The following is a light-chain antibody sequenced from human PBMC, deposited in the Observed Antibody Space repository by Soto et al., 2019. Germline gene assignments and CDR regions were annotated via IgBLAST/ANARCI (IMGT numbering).Light chain of an antibody. CDR3: QQYYRSPPGLT. J-gene: IGKJ4*01. CDR2: GAS. Sequence: EIVLTQSPGTLSLSPGERATLSCRASQSISGSYLAWYQQKSGQAPRLLIYGASTRATGIPDRFSGSGSGTDFTLTISRLEPEDFAVYYCQQYYRSPPGLTFGGGTKVDIK. V-gene: IGKV3-20*01. CDR1: QSISGSY.